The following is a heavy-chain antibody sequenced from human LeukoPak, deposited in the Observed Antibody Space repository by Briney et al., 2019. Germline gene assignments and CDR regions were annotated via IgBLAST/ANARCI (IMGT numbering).Heavy chain of an antibody. J-gene: IGHJ4*02. V-gene: IGHV3-21*01. CDR1: GFSFSSCS. CDR3: ASGRPAGDY. Sequence: AGSLRLSCAASGFSFSSCSMNWGRQAPGQGLEWVSSISTSKRYIYYADSVKGRFTISRDNAKNSLYLEMASLRVEDTAVYYCASGRPAGDYWGQGTLVSVS. CDR2: ISTSKRYI. D-gene: IGHD1-26*01.